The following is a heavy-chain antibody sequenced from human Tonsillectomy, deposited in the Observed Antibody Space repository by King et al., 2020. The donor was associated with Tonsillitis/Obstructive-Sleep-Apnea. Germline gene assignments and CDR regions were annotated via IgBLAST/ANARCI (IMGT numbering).Heavy chain of an antibody. V-gene: IGHV3-33*01. CDR1: GFTFSSYG. CDR3: ASLVGSDAFDI. CDR2: IWYDGSNK. D-gene: IGHD1-26*01. Sequence: QLVQSGGGVVQPGRSLRLSCAASGFTFSSYGMHWVRPAPGKGLEWVAVIWYDGSNKYYADSVKGRFTISRDNSKNTLYLQMNSLRAEDTAVYYCASLVGSDAFDIWGQGTMVTVSS. J-gene: IGHJ3*02.